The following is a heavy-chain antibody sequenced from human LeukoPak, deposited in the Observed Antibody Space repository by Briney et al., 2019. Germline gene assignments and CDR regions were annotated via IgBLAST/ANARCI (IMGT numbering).Heavy chain of an antibody. CDR3: ARGTYYSGSGPGSWFDP. CDR1: GFSVSDYY. Sequence: GGSLRLSCAASGFSVSDYYMNWIRQSPGKGLEWVSHISKKTAIEYADSVKGRFTISRDNANHLLLLQMDSLRPEDTGVYYCARGTYYSGSGPGSWFDPWGHGTPVTVSS. J-gene: IGHJ5*02. V-gene: IGHV3-11*01. D-gene: IGHD3-10*01. CDR2: ISKKTAI.